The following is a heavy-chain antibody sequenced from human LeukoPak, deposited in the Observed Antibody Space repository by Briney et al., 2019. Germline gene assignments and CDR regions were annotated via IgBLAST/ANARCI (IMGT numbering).Heavy chain of an antibody. Sequence: GVSLRLSCAASGFTFSSYGMHWVRQAPGKGLEWVAVISYDGSNKYYADSVKGRFTISRDNSKNTLYLQMNSLRAEDTAVYYCAKETGSSGWFDYWGQGTLVTVSS. CDR3: AKETGSSGWFDY. CDR2: ISYDGSNK. V-gene: IGHV3-30*18. J-gene: IGHJ4*02. D-gene: IGHD6-19*01. CDR1: GFTFSSYG.